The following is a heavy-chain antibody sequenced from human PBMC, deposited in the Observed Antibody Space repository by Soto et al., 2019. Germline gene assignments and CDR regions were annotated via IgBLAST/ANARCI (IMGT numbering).Heavy chain of an antibody. CDR1: GFTFSTYA. CDR2: ISGSGGDT. Sequence: GGSLRLSCAASGFTFSTYAMNWVRQAPGKGLEWVSGISGSGGDTYYADSVKGRFTISRDNSKNTLYLQMNSLRAEDTAVYYCAKGGSGTYSGDLGHWGQGTLVTVSS. V-gene: IGHV3-23*01. D-gene: IGHD3-10*01. CDR3: AKGGSGTYSGDLGH. J-gene: IGHJ5*02.